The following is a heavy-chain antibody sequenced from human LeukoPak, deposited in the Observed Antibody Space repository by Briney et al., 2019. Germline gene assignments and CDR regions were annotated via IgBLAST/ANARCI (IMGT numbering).Heavy chain of an antibody. CDR1: GYPFTSYG. Sequence: GASVKVSCKASGYPFTSYGITWVRQAPGQGPEWMGWISAYTGNTNYAQKFQGRVSMTTGTSTTTAYMELRSLRSDDTAVYYCAKDHDSYDSSGYFDYWGQGTLVTVSS. J-gene: IGHJ4*02. D-gene: IGHD3-22*01. CDR2: ISAYTGNT. V-gene: IGHV1-18*01. CDR3: AKDHDSYDSSGYFDY.